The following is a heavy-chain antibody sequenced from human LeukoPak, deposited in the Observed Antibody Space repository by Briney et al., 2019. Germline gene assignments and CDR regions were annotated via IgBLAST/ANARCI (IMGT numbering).Heavy chain of an antibody. CDR3: ARDTYCSGGSCYYRWFGP. CDR1: GGSISSYY. V-gene: IGHV4-4*07. CDR2: IYTSGST. J-gene: IGHJ5*02. Sequence: SETLSLTCTVAGGSISSYYWSWLRQPAGEGLEWIGRIYTSGSTNYNPSLKSRVTISVDTSKNQFSLKLSTVTAADTAVYYCARDTYCSGGSCYYRWFGPWGQGTLVTVSS. D-gene: IGHD2-15*01.